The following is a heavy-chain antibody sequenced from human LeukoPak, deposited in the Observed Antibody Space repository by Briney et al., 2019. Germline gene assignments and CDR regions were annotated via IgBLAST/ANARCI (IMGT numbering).Heavy chain of an antibody. CDR3: ASYGRRGYLLDY. Sequence: QPGGSLRLSCAASGFTFSSNGMHWVRHAPGKGMEWVAVISDDGKTKYYTDSVKGRFTISRDNSKYTLYLQMYSLRAKDTALYYCASYGRRGYLLDYWGQGTLVTVSS. D-gene: IGHD3-10*01. CDR1: GFTFSSNG. V-gene: IGHV3-30*03. J-gene: IGHJ4*02. CDR2: ISDDGKTK.